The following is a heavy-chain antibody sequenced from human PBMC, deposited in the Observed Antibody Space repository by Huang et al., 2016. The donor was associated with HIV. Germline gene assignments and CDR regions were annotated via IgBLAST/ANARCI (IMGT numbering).Heavy chain of an antibody. V-gene: IGHV5-51*03. Sequence: EVQLVQSGAEVKKPGESLKISCKGSGFSFTNYWIGWVRQMPGKGLEWMWIMYPCYSDTPDTPSFRGQGTIAADKSSNPAYLQWNSLKASDSAMYYCARPLLGYSNGYYFDYWGQGTLVTVSS. D-gene: IGHD5-18*01. CDR1: GFSFTNYW. J-gene: IGHJ4*02. CDR3: ARPLLGYSNGYYFDY. CDR2: MYPCYSDT.